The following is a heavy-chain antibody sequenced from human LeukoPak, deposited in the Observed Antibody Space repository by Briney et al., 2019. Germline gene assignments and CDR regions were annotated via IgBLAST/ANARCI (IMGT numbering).Heavy chain of an antibody. Sequence: GGSLRLSCAASGFTFSSHDMHWVRQPTGQGLEWVSAINTAGYKYYVVSVRGRFTISRDNSKNTLYLQMNSLRAEDTAVYYCAKGNYDYVWGSDDAFDIWGQGTMVTVSS. D-gene: IGHD3-16*01. CDR3: AKGNYDYVWGSDDAFDI. CDR1: GFTFSSHD. CDR2: INTAGYK. V-gene: IGHV3-13*04. J-gene: IGHJ3*02.